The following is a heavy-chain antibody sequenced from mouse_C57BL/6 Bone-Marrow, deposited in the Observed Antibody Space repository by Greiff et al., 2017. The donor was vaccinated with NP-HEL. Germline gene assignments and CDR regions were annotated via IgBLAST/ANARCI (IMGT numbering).Heavy chain of an antibody. V-gene: IGHV5-6*01. J-gene: IGHJ2*01. D-gene: IGHD2-4*01. CDR3: ARHDYAPFDY. CDR2: ISSGGSYT. CDR1: GFTFSSYG. Sequence: EVKLVESGGDLVKPGGSLKLSCAASGFTFSSYGMSWVRQTPDKRLEWVATISSGGSYTYYLDSVKGRFTISRDNAKNTLYLQMSSLKSEDTAMYYCARHDYAPFDYWGQGTTLTVSS.